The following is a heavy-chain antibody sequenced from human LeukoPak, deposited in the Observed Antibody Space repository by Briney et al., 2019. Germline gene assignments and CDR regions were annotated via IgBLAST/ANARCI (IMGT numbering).Heavy chain of an antibody. V-gene: IGHV3-23*01. Sequence: GGSLRLSCAASGFTFSTYSMSWVRQAPGKGLEWVSAISDSGGATYYADSVKGRFTISRDNSKNTLYLQMNSLRAEDTAVYYCAKDLITMIVLGAFDIWGQGTMVTVSS. D-gene: IGHD3-22*01. CDR1: GFTFSTYS. CDR3: AKDLITMIVLGAFDI. CDR2: ISDSGGAT. J-gene: IGHJ3*02.